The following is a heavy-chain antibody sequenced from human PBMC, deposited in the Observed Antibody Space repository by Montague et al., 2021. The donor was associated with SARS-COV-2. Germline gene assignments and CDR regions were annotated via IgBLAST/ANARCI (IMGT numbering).Heavy chain of an antibody. Sequence: SETLSLTCTVSGGSINNTSYYWGWIRQPPGKGLEWIGSIFYRGNTHYNASLKSRVAVSVDTSKNQFSLNLTSVTAADTALYYCARLTTSGSKAWGQGTLVTVSS. CDR1: GGSINNTSYY. J-gene: IGHJ5*02. D-gene: IGHD6-19*01. CDR3: ARLTTSGSKA. CDR2: IFYRGNT. V-gene: IGHV4-39*01.